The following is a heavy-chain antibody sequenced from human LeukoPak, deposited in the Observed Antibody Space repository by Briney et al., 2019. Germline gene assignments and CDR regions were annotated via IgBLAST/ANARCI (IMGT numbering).Heavy chain of an antibody. V-gene: IGHV3-21*01. CDR3: ARSQWFGESHDS. J-gene: IGHJ5*01. CDR2: ISSGNSYI. Sequence: GGSLRLSCAASGFTFSSYSMNWVRQAPGKGLEWVSSISSGNSYIYYADSVKGRFTISRDNANNSLYLQMNSLRAEDTAVYYCARSQWFGESHDSWGQGTLVTASS. CDR1: GFTFSSYS. D-gene: IGHD3-10*01.